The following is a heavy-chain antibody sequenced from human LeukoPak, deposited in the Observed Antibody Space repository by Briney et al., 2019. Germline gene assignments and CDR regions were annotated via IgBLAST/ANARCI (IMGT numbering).Heavy chain of an antibody. J-gene: IGHJ2*01. CDR1: GDSISGYY. CDR2: IYYSGST. CDR3: ARHSRLSLGLFGSGSYLYWYFDL. Sequence: SETLSLTCTVSGDSISGYYWSWIRQPPGKGLEWIGHIYYSGSTNYNPSLKSRVTTSVDTSKNQFSLELTSVTAADTAVYYCARHSRLSLGLFGSGSYLYWYFDLWGRGTLVTVSS. V-gene: IGHV4-59*01. D-gene: IGHD3-10*01.